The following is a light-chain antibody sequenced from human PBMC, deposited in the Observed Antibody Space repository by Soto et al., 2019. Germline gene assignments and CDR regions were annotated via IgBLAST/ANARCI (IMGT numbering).Light chain of an antibody. CDR1: SSDVGGYNY. J-gene: IGLJ1*01. Sequence: QSVLTQPASVSGSPGQSITISCTGTSSDVGGYNYVSWYQQHRGKAPKLMIYEVSNRPSGVSNRFSGSKSGNTASLTISGLQAEDEADYYCSSYTSSSSYVFGTGTKVTVL. CDR2: EVS. CDR3: SSYTSSSSYV. V-gene: IGLV2-14*01.